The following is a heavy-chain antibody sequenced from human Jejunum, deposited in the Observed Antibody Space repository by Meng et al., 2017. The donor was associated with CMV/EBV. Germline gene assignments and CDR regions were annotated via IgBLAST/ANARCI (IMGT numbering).Heavy chain of an antibody. CDR3: GDPPAGY. V-gene: IGHV4-4*01. J-gene: IGHJ4*02. Sequence: TLPLTCVVSGGSLIGTNWWNWVRHPPGGGLEWIGEIFHSGATNLNPSLKSRVAISIDNSKNQFSLKLTSVTAADTAVYFCGDPPAGYWGQGVLVTVSS. CDR1: GGSLIGTNW. CDR2: IFHSGAT.